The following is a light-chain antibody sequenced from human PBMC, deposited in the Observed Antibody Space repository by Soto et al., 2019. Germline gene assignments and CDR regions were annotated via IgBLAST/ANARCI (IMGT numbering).Light chain of an antibody. CDR2: GAS. V-gene: IGKV3D-15*01. J-gene: IGKJ1*01. CDR1: QSVSSN. Sequence: IGRTQSKATLSVSPGERATLSCRASQSVSSNLAWYQQKPGQAPRLLIYGASTRATGIPARFSGSGSGTEFTLTISSLQPDDFATYYCQQYNSYPRTFGQGTKVDI. CDR3: QQYNSYPRT.